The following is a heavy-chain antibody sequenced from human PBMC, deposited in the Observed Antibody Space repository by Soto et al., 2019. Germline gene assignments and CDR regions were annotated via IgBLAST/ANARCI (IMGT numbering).Heavy chain of an antibody. D-gene: IGHD5-12*01. V-gene: IGHV3-30*04. J-gene: IGHJ6*02. Sequence: GGSLRLSCAASGFTFSYYPMHWVRQAPGKGLEWVAVISFDGSNKYYADSVKGRFTISRDNSKNTLYLQMNSLRGEDTAVYYCARVPRDRVAILYIYPLGGRDPLPVVDFGGQGTTVTVSS. CDR2: ISFDGSNK. CDR3: ARVPRDRVAILYIYPLGGRDPLPVVDF. CDR1: GFTFSYYP.